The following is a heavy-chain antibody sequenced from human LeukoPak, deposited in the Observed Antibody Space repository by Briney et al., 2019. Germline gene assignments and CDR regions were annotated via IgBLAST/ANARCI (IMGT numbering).Heavy chain of an antibody. CDR3: ARTTAPTLNFDY. Sequence: SETLSLTCTVSSGSINNYYWGWIRRPPGKGLEYIGYISYTGITNYSPSLKTRVTISIDTSEKLFSLKLDSVTAADTAVYYCARTTAPTLNFDYWGQGTLVTASS. V-gene: IGHV4-59*12. J-gene: IGHJ4*02. CDR2: ISYTGIT. D-gene: IGHD4-17*01. CDR1: SGSINNYY.